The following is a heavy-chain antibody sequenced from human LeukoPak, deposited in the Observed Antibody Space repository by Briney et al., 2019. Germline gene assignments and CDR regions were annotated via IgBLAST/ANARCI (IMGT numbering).Heavy chain of an antibody. Sequence: GGSLRLSCTASGFTFSSYGMHWVRQAPGKGLEWVSAISGSGGSTYYADSVKGRFTISRDNSKNTLYLQMNSLRAEDTAVYYCAKDLGAGSYYYYGMDVWGQGTTVTVSS. CDR2: ISGSGGST. D-gene: IGHD2-15*01. CDR1: GFTFSSYG. V-gene: IGHV3-23*01. CDR3: AKDLGAGSYYYYGMDV. J-gene: IGHJ6*02.